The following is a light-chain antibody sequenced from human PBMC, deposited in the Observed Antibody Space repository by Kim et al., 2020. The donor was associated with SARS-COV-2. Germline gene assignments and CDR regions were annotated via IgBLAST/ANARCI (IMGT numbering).Light chain of an antibody. V-gene: IGKV3-20*01. J-gene: IGKJ1*01. CDR1: QSVSRNY. Sequence: EIVLTQSPGTLSLSPGERATLSCRASQSVSRNYLAWYQQKPGQAPRVLIYGASSRATGIPDRFSGSGSGTDFTLTISRLEPEDFAVYYCQQYGTSRTFGQGTKVDIK. CDR3: QQYGTSRT. CDR2: GAS.